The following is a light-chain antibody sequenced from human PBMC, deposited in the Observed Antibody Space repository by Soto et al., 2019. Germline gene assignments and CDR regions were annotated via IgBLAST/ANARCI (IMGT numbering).Light chain of an antibody. Sequence: EIVMTQSPATLSVSPGERATLSCRASQSVSSNLAWYQQKPGQAPRLLIYGASTSATGIPAMFSGSGSGKEFTLTISRLQSEDFAVYYCQQYNNWPQTFGQGTKVEIK. V-gene: IGKV3-15*01. J-gene: IGKJ1*01. CDR3: QQYNNWPQT. CDR2: GAS. CDR1: QSVSSN.